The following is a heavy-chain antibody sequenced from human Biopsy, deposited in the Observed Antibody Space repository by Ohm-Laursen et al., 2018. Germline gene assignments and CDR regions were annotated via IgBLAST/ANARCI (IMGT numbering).Heavy chain of an antibody. D-gene: IGHD7-27*01. J-gene: IGHJ4*02. V-gene: IGHV4-59*01. CDR2: IYYTGHT. CDR3: ARLTGDPSY. Sequence: SETLSLTCPVSGGSIKSYYWNWIRQSPGKGLVWIGFIYYTGHTNYNPSLKSRATISVDTSKNQFSLKVISVTAADTAVYYCARLTGDPSYWGQGILVTVSS. CDR1: GGSIKSYY.